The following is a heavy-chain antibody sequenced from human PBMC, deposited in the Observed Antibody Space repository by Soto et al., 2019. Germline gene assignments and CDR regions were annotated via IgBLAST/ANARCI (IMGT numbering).Heavy chain of an antibody. V-gene: IGHV4-4*07. D-gene: IGHD1-1*01. Sequence: TLSLTCTVSGASISGFYWRWIRKSAGKGLEWIGRIYATGTTDYNPSLKSRVMMSVDTSKKQFSLKLRSVTAADTAVYYCVRDGTKTLRDRFDPWGQGISVTVSS. CDR1: GASISGFY. CDR2: IYATGTT. J-gene: IGHJ5*02. CDR3: VRDGTKTLRDRFDP.